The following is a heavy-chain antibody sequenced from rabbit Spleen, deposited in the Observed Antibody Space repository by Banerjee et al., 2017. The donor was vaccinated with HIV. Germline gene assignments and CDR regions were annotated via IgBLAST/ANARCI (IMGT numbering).Heavy chain of an antibody. CDR3: VRDQAHMLDL. D-gene: IGHD1-1*01. J-gene: IGHJ6*01. Sequence: QEQVVESGGGLVQPGGSLKLSCKGSGFDFSSYGVSWVRQAPGKGLEWIGYIDPVFGSTHYATGVNGLFAISSHNAQNTLYLQLNSLTAADTATYFCVRDQAHMLDLWGPGTLVTV. V-gene: IGHV1S47*01. CDR2: IDPVFGST. CDR1: GFDFSSYG.